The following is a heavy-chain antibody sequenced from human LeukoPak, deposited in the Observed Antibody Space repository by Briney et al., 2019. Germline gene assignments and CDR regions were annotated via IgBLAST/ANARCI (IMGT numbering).Heavy chain of an antibody. D-gene: IGHD2-2*02. Sequence: ASVKVSCKASGYTFTGYYMHWVRQAPGQGLEWMGWINPNSGGTNYAQKFQGRVTMTRDTSISTAYMELSRLRSDDTAVYYCARDLLGSDCSRTSCYNYYFDYWGQGTLVTVSS. CDR2: INPNSGGT. J-gene: IGHJ4*02. CDR1: GYTFTGYY. CDR3: ARDLLGSDCSRTSCYNYYFDY. V-gene: IGHV1-2*02.